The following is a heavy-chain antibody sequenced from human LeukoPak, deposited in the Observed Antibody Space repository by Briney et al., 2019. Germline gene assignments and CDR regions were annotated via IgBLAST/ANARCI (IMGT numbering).Heavy chain of an antibody. CDR1: GFTFNAYA. J-gene: IGHJ4*01. D-gene: IGHD3-16*01. V-gene: IGHV3-23*01. CDR2: ISSSGDAT. Sequence: GGSLRLSCVGSGFTFNAYAMSWLRQRPGKGPEWVSMISSSGDATDYAESVKGRLSISRDNANKTLYLQINTPIADDTAIYYFAKDPRAMGRYFFDDWGQGSLVTVSS. CDR3: AKDPRAMGRYFFDD.